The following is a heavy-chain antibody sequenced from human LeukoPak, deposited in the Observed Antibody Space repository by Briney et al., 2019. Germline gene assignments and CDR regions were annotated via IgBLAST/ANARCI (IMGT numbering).Heavy chain of an antibody. CDR2: IGTAGDT. CDR3: ARRSSGWNGEYYFDY. D-gene: IGHD6-19*01. J-gene: IGHJ4*02. V-gene: IGHV3-13*01. CDR1: EFTVSSYD. Sequence: AGGSLRLSCAASEFTVSSYDMHWVRQATGKGLEWVSAIGTAGDTYYPGSVKGRFTISRENAKNSLYLQMNSLRAGDTAVYYCARRSSGWNGEYYFDYWGQATLVTVSS.